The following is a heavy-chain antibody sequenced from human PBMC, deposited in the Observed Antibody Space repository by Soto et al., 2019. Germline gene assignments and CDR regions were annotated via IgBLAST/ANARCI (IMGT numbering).Heavy chain of an antibody. J-gene: IGHJ4*02. CDR3: ARLGGYSSSWPIDY. V-gene: IGHV4-39*01. CDR2: IYYSGST. Sequence: SETLSLTCTVSGGSISSSSYYWGWIRQPPGKGLEWIGSIYYSGSTYCNPSLKSRVTISVDTSKNQFSLKLSSVTAADTAVYYCARLGGYSSSWPIDYWGQGTLVTVSS. D-gene: IGHD6-13*01. CDR1: GGSISSSSYY.